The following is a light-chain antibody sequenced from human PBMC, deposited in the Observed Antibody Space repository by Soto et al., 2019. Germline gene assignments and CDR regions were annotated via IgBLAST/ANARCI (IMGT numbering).Light chain of an antibody. CDR2: SNN. V-gene: IGLV1-44*01. J-gene: IGLJ2*01. CDR3: AAWDASLNGVV. Sequence: QSVLTQPPSASGTPGQRVTISCSGSSSNIGSNTVNWYQQLPGTAPKLLIYSNNQRPSGVPGRISGSKSGTSASLAISGLQSEDEADYYCAAWDASLNGVVFGGGTKLTVL. CDR1: SSNIGSNT.